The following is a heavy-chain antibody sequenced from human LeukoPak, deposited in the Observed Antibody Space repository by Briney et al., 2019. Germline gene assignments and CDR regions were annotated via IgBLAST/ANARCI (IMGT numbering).Heavy chain of an antibody. Sequence: ASVKVSCKASGYTFTNYGISWVRQAPGQGLEWMGWISAYNGNRSYAQKLQGRVTMTTDTSTSTAYMELRSLRSDDTAVYYCARDPGNSPSPAWFDPWGQGTLVTVSS. V-gene: IGHV1-18*01. D-gene: IGHD2/OR15-2a*01. CDR1: GYTFTNYG. J-gene: IGHJ5*02. CDR3: ARDPGNSPSPAWFDP. CDR2: ISAYNGNR.